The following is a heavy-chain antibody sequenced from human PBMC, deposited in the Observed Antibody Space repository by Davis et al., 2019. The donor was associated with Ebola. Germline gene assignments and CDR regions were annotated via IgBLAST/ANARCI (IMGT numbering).Heavy chain of an antibody. J-gene: IGHJ6*02. V-gene: IGHV1-69*13. CDR2: IIPIFGTA. CDR1: GGTFSSYA. D-gene: IGHD3-3*01. CDR3: ARDATFWSGTRIYYYYYGMDV. Sequence: SVKVSCKASGGTFSSYAISWVRQAPGQGLEWMGGIIPIFGTANYAQKFQGRVTITADESTSTAYMELSSLRSEDTAVYYCARDATFWSGTRIYYYYYGMDVWGQGTTVTVSS.